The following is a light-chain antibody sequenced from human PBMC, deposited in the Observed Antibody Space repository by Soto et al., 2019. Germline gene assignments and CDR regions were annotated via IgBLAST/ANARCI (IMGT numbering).Light chain of an antibody. V-gene: IGLV2-14*01. CDR1: SSDVGGYDY. J-gene: IGLJ1*01. CDR2: EVN. CDR3: SSYSISTAYL. Sequence: QSALNQPASVSGSPGQSITISCTGTSSDVGGYDYVSWYQLHPGKAPKLMVFEVNNRPSGVSYRFSGSKSGNTASLTISGLQAEDEADYFCSSYSISTAYLFGTGTKVTVL.